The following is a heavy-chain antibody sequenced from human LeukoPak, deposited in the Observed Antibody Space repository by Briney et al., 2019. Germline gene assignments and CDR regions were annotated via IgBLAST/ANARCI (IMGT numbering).Heavy chain of an antibody. Sequence: SETLSLTCAVSGGSISSNNWWSWVRQPPGKGLEWIGEIYHSGSTNYNPSLKSRVTISVDNSKNQFSLKLISVTAADTAVYYCASRKLGNDYWGQGTLVTVSS. D-gene: IGHD7-27*01. V-gene: IGHV4-4*02. CDR3: ASRKLGNDY. CDR2: IYHSGST. J-gene: IGHJ4*02. CDR1: GGSISSNNW.